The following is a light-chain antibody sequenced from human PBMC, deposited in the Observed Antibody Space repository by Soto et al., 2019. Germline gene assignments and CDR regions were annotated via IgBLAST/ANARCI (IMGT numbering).Light chain of an antibody. J-gene: IGKJ2*01. CDR3: QQYHNLPPYT. CDR2: YTS. Sequence: TWMTQSPDTLSVSPGDTATLSCRASEFIGTNLAWYQHKPGQAPSLLIYYTSTRATGIPARFSGSGFGTEFTLTISSLQSEDIAVYYCQQYHNLPPYTFGQGTKLEIK. CDR1: EFIGTN. V-gene: IGKV3-15*01.